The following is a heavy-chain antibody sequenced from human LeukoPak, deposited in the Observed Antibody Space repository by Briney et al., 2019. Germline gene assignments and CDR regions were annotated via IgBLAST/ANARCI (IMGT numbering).Heavy chain of an antibody. Sequence: PGGSLRLSCAASGFTFSSSAMSWVRQAPGKGLDWVSAISGSGANTYYADSVKGRFTISRDNSKNSLYPQMNSLRAEDTAVYYCAREFGGSYSKNYYMDVWGKGTTVTVSS. V-gene: IGHV3-23*01. J-gene: IGHJ6*03. CDR2: ISGSGANT. CDR3: AREFGGSYSKNYYMDV. CDR1: GFTFSSSA. D-gene: IGHD1-26*01.